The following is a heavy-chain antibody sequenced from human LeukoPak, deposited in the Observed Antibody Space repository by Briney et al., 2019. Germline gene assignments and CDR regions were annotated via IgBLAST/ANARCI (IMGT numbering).Heavy chain of an antibody. CDR1: GFTFSNSA. V-gene: IGHV3-64D*06. Sequence: PGGSLRLSCSASGFTFSNSAMHWVRQAPGKGLEYVSAISNNGDGTYYADSVKGRFTISRDNSKNTLYLQMSSLRAEDTAVYYCVKPGYCSSTSCYAPFDYWGQGTLVTVSS. CDR3: VKPGYCSSTSCYAPFDY. J-gene: IGHJ4*02. CDR2: ISNNGDGT. D-gene: IGHD2-2*01.